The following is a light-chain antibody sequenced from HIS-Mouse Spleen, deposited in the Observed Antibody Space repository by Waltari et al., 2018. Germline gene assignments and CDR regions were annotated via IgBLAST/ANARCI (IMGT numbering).Light chain of an antibody. J-gene: IGLJ2*01. V-gene: IGLV2-14*01. CDR3: SSYTSSSTLEV. CDR2: EVS. CDR1: SSDVGGYNY. Sequence: QSALTQPASVSGSPGQSITISCTGTSSDVGGYNYVSWYQQHPGKAPKLMIYEVSNRASGVSNRFSGSKSGDTAARTISGLQAEDEADYYCSSYTSSSTLEVFGGGTKLTVL.